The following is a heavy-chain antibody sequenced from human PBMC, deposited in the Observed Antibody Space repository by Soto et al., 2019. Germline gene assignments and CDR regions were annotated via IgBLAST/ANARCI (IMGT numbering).Heavy chain of an antibody. Sequence: SETLSLTCTVSGGSISSYYWSWIRQPPGKGPEWIGYIYYSGSTNYNPSLKSRDTISVDTSKNQFSQKLSSVTAADTAVYYCASLGPPVPVVFLVVSGSYYKYYYYYYLDVWGKGTRVTVSS. J-gene: IGHJ6*03. V-gene: IGHV4-59*01. CDR1: GGSISSYY. CDR2: IYYSGST. CDR3: ASLGPPVPVVFLVVSGSYYKYYYYYYLDV. D-gene: IGHD3-10*01.